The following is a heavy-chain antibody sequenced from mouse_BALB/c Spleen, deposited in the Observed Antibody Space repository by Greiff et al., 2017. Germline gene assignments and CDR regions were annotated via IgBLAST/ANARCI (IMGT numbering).Heavy chain of an antibody. CDR1: GFSLTSYG. D-gene: IGHD2-4*01. CDR3: AREDYDYDGWFAY. CDR2: IWAGGST. V-gene: IGHV2-9*02. Sequence: VQLQQSGPGLVAPSQSLSITCTVSGFSLTSYGVHWVRQPPGTGLEWLGVIWAGGSTNYNSALMSRLSISKDNSKSQVFLKMNSLQTDDTAMYYCAREDYDYDGWFAYWGQGTLVTVSA. J-gene: IGHJ3*01.